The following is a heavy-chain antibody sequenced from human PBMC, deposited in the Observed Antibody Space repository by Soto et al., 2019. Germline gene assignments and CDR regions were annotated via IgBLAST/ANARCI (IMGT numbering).Heavy chain of an antibody. Sequence: QVQLQESGPGLVKPSQTLSLTCTVSGGSISSGGYYWSWIRQHPGKGLEWIGYIYSSGSTYYNPSLKSRVTISVDTSKNLFSLKLSSVTAADTAVYYCASGPPPAAPFDYWGQGTLVTVSS. CDR3: ASGPPPAAPFDY. V-gene: IGHV4-31*03. CDR1: GGSISSGGYY. CDR2: IYSSGST. J-gene: IGHJ4*02. D-gene: IGHD2-2*01.